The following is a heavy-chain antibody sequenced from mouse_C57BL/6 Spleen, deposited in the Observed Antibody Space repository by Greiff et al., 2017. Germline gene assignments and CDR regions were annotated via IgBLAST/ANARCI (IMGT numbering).Heavy chain of an antibody. CDR2: INPSNGGT. CDR1: GYTFTSYW. D-gene: IGHD3-1*01. V-gene: IGHV1-53*01. J-gene: IGHJ4*01. Sequence: VQLEQSGTELVKPGASVKLSCKASGYTFTSYWMHWVKQRPGQGLEWIGNINPSNGGTNYNEKFKSKATLTVDKSSSTAYMLLSSLTSEDSAFYYCARSGFYAMDYWGQGTSVTVSS. CDR3: ARSGFYAMDY.